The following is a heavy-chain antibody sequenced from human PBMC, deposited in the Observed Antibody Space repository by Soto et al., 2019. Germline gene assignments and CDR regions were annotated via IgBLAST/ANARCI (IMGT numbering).Heavy chain of an antibody. CDR2: IYYSGRT. CDR1: GGSISDYQ. CDR3: ARMRGLGEISPYFDY. Sequence: QVQLQESGPGLVRPSETLSLTCSVSGGSISDYQWSWIRQSPGKGLEWIGYIYYSGRTNYNPSLKSRVTISLDTSTKQFSLRLRSVTAADTAVYSCARMRGLGEISPYFDYCGNGTLVIVT. V-gene: IGHV4-59*01. J-gene: IGHJ4*01. D-gene: IGHD3-16*02.